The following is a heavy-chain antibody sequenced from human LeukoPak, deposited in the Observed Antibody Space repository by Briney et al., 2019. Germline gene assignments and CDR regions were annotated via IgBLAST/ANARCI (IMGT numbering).Heavy chain of an antibody. J-gene: IGHJ5*02. CDR1: GGSFSGYY. Sequence: SETLSLTCAVYGGSFSGYYWSWIRQPPGKGLEWIGEINHSGSTNYNPSLKSRVTISVDTSKNQFSLKLSSVTAADTAVYYCARDPGIAAAATNWFDPWGQGTLVTVSS. CDR2: INHSGST. D-gene: IGHD6-13*01. CDR3: ARDPGIAAAATNWFDP. V-gene: IGHV4-34*01.